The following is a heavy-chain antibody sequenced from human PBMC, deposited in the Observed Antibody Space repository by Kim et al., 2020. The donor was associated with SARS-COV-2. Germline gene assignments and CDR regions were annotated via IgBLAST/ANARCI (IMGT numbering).Heavy chain of an antibody. CDR2: VYGTRTT. D-gene: IGHD2-21*01. V-gene: IGHV4-59*08. Sequence: SETLSLTCIVSGDFNTYYYWSWVRQSPGKGLEWIGYVYGTRTTKYNPSLKSRVAISLDTSKKQFSLRLNSVTAADAAVYYCARLGFDSMDVWGKGTSVSV. CDR1: GDFNTYYY. J-gene: IGHJ6*04. CDR3: ARLGFDSMDV.